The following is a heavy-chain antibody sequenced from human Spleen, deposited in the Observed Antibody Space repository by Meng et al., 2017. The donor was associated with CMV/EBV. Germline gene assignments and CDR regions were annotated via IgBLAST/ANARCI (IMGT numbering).Heavy chain of an antibody. V-gene: IGHV3-21*01. J-gene: IGHJ3*02. CDR1: GFTFSSYS. CDR2: ISSSSSYI. CDR3: ARDLVRATLAYAFDI. D-gene: IGHD1-26*01. Sequence: GGSLRLSCAASGFTFSSYSMNWVRQAPGKGLEWVSSISSSSSYIYYADPVKGRFTISRDNAKNSLYLQMNSLRAEDTAVYYCARDLVRATLAYAFDIWGQGTMVTVSS.